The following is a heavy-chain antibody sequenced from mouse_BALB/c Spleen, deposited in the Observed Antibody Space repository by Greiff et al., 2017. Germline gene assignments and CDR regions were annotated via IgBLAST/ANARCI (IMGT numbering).Heavy chain of an antibody. CDR1: GFTFSSYG. Sequence: EVKLMESGGDLVKPGGSLKLSCAASGFTFSSYGMSWVRQTPDKRLEWVATISSGGSYTYYPDSVKGRFTISRDNAKNTLYLQMSSLKSEDTAMYYCARRQFITTVVATGDWYFDVWGAGTTVTVSS. V-gene: IGHV5-6*02. J-gene: IGHJ1*01. CDR3: ARRQFITTVVATGDWYFDV. D-gene: IGHD1-1*01. CDR2: ISSGGSYT.